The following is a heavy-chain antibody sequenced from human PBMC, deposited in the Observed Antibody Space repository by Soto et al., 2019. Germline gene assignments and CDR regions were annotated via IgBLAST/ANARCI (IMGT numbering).Heavy chain of an antibody. J-gene: IGHJ6*02. Sequence: PSETLSLTCTVSGGSISSSSYYWGWIRQPPGKGLEWIGSIYYSGSTYYNPSLKSRVTISVDTSKNQFSLKLSSVTAADTAVYYCARQAAGSIYYYYYGMDVWGQGTTVTAP. CDR1: GGSISSSSYY. CDR2: IYYSGST. D-gene: IGHD6-13*01. V-gene: IGHV4-39*01. CDR3: ARQAAGSIYYYYYGMDV.